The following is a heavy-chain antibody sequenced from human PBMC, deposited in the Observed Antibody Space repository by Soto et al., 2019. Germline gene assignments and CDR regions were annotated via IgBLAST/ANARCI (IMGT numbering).Heavy chain of an antibody. CDR2: IHSDGSST. CDR3: AKRDKGAFDQ. V-gene: IGHV3-74*01. Sequence: EVQLVESEGGLVQPGGSLRLSCGASGFTFSYYWMHWVRQAPGQGLVWVSRIHSDGSSTSYADSVKGRFTISRDNAKNTQYLQINSRREEDTAVYYCAKRDKGAFDQCGQGTMVTVS. D-gene: IGHD2-21*02. CDR1: GFTFSYYW. J-gene: IGHJ3*01.